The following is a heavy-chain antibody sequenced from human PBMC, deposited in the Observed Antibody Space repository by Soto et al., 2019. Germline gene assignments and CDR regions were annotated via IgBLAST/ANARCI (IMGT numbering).Heavy chain of an antibody. D-gene: IGHD4-17*01. CDR2: ISSNGGST. CDR1: GFTFSSYA. V-gene: IGHV3-64*02. J-gene: IGHJ4*02. CDR3: ARVALDYTVTTPFFDY. Sequence: GGSLRLSCAASGFTFSSYAMHWVRQAPGKGLEYVSAISSNGGSTYYADSVKGRFTISRDNSKNTLYLQMGSLRAEDMAVYYCARVALDYTVTTPFFDYWGQGTLVTVSS.